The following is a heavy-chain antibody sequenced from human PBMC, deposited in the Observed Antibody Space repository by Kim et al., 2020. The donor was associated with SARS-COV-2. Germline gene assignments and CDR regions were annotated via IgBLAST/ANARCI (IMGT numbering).Heavy chain of an antibody. Sequence: GGSLRLSCAASGFTFSSYGMHWVRQAPGKGLEWVAVISYDGSNKYYADSVKGRFTISRDNSKNTLYLQMNSLRAEDTAVYYCAKEGELVYGSGTMVGNYGMDVWGQGTTVTVSS. J-gene: IGHJ6*02. CDR2: ISYDGSNK. CDR3: AKEGELVYGSGTMVGNYGMDV. D-gene: IGHD3-10*01. CDR1: GFTFSSYG. V-gene: IGHV3-30*18.